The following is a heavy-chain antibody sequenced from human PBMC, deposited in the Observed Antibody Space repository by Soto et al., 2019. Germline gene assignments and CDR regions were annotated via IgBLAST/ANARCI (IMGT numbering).Heavy chain of an antibody. Sequence: SSVKVSCKASGGTFSSYAISWVRQAPGQGLEWMGGIIPIFGTANYAQKFQGRVTITADESTSTAYMELSSLRSEDTAVYYCSYYYDSSGYYGWDYWGQGTLVNVSS. J-gene: IGHJ4*02. CDR2: IIPIFGTA. V-gene: IGHV1-69*13. D-gene: IGHD3-22*01. CDR3: SYYYDSSGYYGWDY. CDR1: GGTFSSYA.